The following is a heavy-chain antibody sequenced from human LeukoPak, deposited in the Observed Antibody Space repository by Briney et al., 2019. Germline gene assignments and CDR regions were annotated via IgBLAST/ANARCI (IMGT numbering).Heavy chain of an antibody. CDR3: ARCSGYGMDV. CDR1: GFTFSSYA. CDR2: MSFDGTHI. D-gene: IGHD3-10*02. J-gene: IGHJ6*02. Sequence: GGSLRLSCAASGFTFSSYAMSWVRQAPGKGLEWVAVMSFDGTHIYYADSVKGRFTISRDNSKNTLYLQMNSLRDEDTAVYYCARCSGYGMDVWGQGTTVTVSS. V-gene: IGHV3-30-3*01.